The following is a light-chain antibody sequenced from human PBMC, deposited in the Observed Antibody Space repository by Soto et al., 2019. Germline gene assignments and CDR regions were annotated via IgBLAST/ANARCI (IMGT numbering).Light chain of an antibody. V-gene: IGKV1-39*01. Sequence: DIQMTQSPSSLSASVGDRVTITCRASQSISSYLNWYQQKPGKAPKVLIYAASSLQSGVPSRFSGSGSGTDFTLPINNLQPEDFATYYCQQSYNTPVAFGQGTKVEIK. CDR2: AAS. CDR3: QQSYNTPVA. J-gene: IGKJ1*01. CDR1: QSISSY.